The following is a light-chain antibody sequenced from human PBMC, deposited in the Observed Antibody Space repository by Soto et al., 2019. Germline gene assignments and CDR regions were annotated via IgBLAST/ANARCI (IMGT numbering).Light chain of an antibody. J-gene: IGKJ1*01. V-gene: IGKV3-15*01. Sequence: EMLMTQSPATLSVSPGERATLSCRASQSLSNNLAWYQQKPGQAPRLLIYGASTRATDIPARFSGSGSGTEFTLTISSLQSEDFAVYYCHQYNIWPETFGQGTKVEIK. CDR2: GAS. CDR3: HQYNIWPET. CDR1: QSLSNN.